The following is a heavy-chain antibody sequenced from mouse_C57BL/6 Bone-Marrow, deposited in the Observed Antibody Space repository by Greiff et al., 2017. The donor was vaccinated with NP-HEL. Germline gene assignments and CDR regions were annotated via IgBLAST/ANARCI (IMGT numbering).Heavy chain of an antibody. J-gene: IGHJ2*01. CDR3: TYEGY. CDR1: GYTFTSYW. Sequence: QVQLQQPGAELVMPGASVKLSCKASGYTFTSYWMHWVKQRPGQGLEWIGEIDPSDSYTNYNQKFTGKSTLTVDKSSSTAYMQLSSLTSEDSAVYYCTYEGYWGQGTTLTVSS. D-gene: IGHD2-3*01. V-gene: IGHV1-69*01. CDR2: IDPSDSYT.